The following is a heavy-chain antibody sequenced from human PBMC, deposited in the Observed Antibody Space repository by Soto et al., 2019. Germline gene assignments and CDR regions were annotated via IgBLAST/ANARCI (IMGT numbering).Heavy chain of an antibody. Sequence: GASVKVSCKASGGTFSSYAISWVRQAPGQGLEWMGGIIPIFGAANYAQKFQDRVTITADESTSTAYMELSSLRSEDTAVYYCARGNLLSGQYYYYGMDVWGQGTTVTVSS. V-gene: IGHV1-69*13. J-gene: IGHJ6*02. CDR2: IIPIFGAA. CDR1: GGTFSSYA. D-gene: IGHD3-3*01. CDR3: ARGNLLSGQYYYYGMDV.